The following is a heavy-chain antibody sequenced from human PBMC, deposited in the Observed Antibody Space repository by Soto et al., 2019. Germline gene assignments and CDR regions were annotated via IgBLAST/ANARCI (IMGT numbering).Heavy chain of an antibody. J-gene: IGHJ6*02. Sequence: GGSLRLSCAASGFTFSSYGMHWVRQAPGKGLEWVAVIWYDGSNKYYADSVKGRFTISRDNSKNTLYLQMNSLRAEDTAVYYCARDGDIVVVPAAILDLLYYGMDVWGQGTTVTVSS. D-gene: IGHD2-2*01. CDR3: ARDGDIVVVPAAILDLLYYGMDV. CDR2: IWYDGSNK. CDR1: GFTFSSYG. V-gene: IGHV3-33*01.